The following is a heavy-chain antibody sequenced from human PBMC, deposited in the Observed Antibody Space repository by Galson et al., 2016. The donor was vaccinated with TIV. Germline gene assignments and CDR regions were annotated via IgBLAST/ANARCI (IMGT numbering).Heavy chain of an antibody. CDR1: GGSISPYY. J-gene: IGHJ4*02. Sequence: LSLTCNVSGGSISPYYWTWIRQPAGKGLEWIGRISGTGSTNYNPSVKSRVTLSVDTSQNQLSLRLTSVTAADTAVYYCTGSHDYIWGRSIDYWGQGTLVTVSS. CDR3: TGSHDYIWGRSIDY. CDR2: ISGTGST. V-gene: IGHV4-4*07. D-gene: IGHD3-16*01.